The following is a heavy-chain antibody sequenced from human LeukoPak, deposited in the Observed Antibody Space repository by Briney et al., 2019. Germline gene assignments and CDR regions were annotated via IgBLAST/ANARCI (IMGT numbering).Heavy chain of an antibody. J-gene: IGHJ4*02. CDR1: GYTFTNYG. V-gene: IGHV1-18*01. CDR3: ARGGYDFWSGYPDDY. D-gene: IGHD3-3*01. CDR2: ISAYNGNT. Sequence: ASVKVSCKASGYTFTNYGISWVRQAPGQGLEWMGWISAYNGNTNYAQKLQGRVTMTTDTSTSTAYMELGSLRSDDTAVYYCARGGYDFWSGYPDDYWGLGTLVTVSS.